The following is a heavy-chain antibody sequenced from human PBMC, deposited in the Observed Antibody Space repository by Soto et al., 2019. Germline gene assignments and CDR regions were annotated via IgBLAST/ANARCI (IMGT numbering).Heavy chain of an antibody. J-gene: IGHJ4*02. D-gene: IGHD1-1*01. CDR2: ISTSDHTT. CDR3: VGTVPVDY. V-gene: IGHV3-21*01. CDR1: GFTFSRYA. Sequence: AGGVLRLSCAASGFTFSRYAMSWVRQAPGKGLEWVSSISTSDHTTYYADSVKGRFTISRDNAKNSLYLQMNSLRAEDTAVYYCVGTVPVDYWGQGTLVTVSS.